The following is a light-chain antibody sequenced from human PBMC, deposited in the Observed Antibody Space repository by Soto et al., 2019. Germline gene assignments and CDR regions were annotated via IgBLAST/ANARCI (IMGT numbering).Light chain of an antibody. CDR1: QSISSW. CDR3: QQYNPYSST. J-gene: IGKJ2*01. V-gene: IGKV1-5*03. Sequence: DIQMTQSPSTLSASVGDRVTITCRASQSISSWLAWFQQKPGKAPKLLIYKASSLQSGVPSRFSGSESGTEFNLTISCLQPDDFATYYCQQYNPYSSTFGQGTKLEIK. CDR2: KAS.